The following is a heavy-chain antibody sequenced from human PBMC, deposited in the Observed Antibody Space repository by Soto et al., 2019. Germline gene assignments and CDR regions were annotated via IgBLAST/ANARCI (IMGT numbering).Heavy chain of an antibody. V-gene: IGHV1-69*01. CDR1: GVPFNKNG. CDR3: ARVLYYGSGSYSPYGMDV. D-gene: IGHD3-10*01. CDR2: VSPPFRTS. Sequence: QVQLGQSGAEVRKPGSSVKVTCKTSGVPFNKNGIGWVRQAPGHGLEWMGGVSPPFRTSNYARKFQGRISITADASTGTVNMELISLTSEDTAQYYCARVLYYGSGSYSPYGMDVWGQGTTVTVSS. J-gene: IGHJ6*02.